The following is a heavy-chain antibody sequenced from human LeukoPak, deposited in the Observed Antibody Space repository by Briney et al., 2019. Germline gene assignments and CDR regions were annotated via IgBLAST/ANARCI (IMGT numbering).Heavy chain of an antibody. Sequence: GGSLRLSCAASGFTFSSYWMNWVRQAPGKGLVWVARIKPDGSSISYADSVKGRFTISRDNAKNTLYLQMNSLRAEDTAVYYCARGRQWLTYWGQGTLVTVSS. CDR2: IKPDGSSI. V-gene: IGHV3-74*01. CDR3: ARGRQWLTY. CDR1: GFTFSSYW. D-gene: IGHD6-19*01. J-gene: IGHJ4*02.